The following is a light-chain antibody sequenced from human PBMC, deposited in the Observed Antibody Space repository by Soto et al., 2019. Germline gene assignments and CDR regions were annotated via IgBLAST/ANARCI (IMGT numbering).Light chain of an antibody. V-gene: IGLV2-8*01. J-gene: IGLJ1*01. CDR3: SSYAGSNNYV. Sequence: QSVLTQPASVSGSPGQSITISCTGTSSDVGGYQYVSWYQQYPGKAPKLMIYAVNKRPSGVPDRFSGSRSGNTASLTVSGLQAEDEADYYCSSYAGSNNYVFGTGTKVTV. CDR1: SSDVGGYQY. CDR2: AVN.